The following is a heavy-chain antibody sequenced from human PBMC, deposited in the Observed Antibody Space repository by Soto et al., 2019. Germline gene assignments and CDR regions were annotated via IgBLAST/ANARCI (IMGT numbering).Heavy chain of an antibody. CDR1: GGSISSGGYY. CDR3: ARSGGELLYGFVDAFDI. Sequence: SETLSLTCTVSGGSISSGGYYWSWIRQHPGKGLEWIGYIYYSGSTYYNPSLKSRVTISVDTSKNQFSLKLSSVTAADTAVYYCARSGGELLYGFVDAFDIWGQGTMVTVSS. V-gene: IGHV4-31*03. CDR2: IYYSGST. J-gene: IGHJ3*02. D-gene: IGHD1-26*01.